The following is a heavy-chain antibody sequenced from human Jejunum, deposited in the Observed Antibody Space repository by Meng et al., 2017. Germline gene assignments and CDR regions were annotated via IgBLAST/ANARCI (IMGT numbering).Heavy chain of an antibody. J-gene: IGHJ4*02. V-gene: IGHV3-74*01. Sequence: VELVESGGGLVQPGGSLRLSCAASGFAFSTYTMHWVRQAPGKGLVWVSQIKPDGRTTVYADSVEGRFTISRDNAKNTLYLQMNDLRADDTALYYCLAYTSGWNWGQGTLVTVSS. CDR1: GFAFSTYT. D-gene: IGHD6-19*01. CDR2: IKPDGRTT. CDR3: LAYTSGWN.